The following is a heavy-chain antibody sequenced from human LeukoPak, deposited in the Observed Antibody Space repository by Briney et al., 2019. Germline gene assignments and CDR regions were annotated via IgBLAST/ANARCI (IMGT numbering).Heavy chain of an antibody. CDR3: AKDVGKWESLHFFDY. Sequence: PGGSLRLSCAASGFSLSGYGMHWVRQAPGKGLEWISGISGSGASTYYADSVKGRFTISRDDSRNTLYLQMNSLRGDDTAVYYCAKDVGKWESLHFFDYWGQGTLVTVSS. CDR1: GFSLSGYG. V-gene: IGHV3-23*01. D-gene: IGHD1-26*01. J-gene: IGHJ4*02. CDR2: ISGSGAST.